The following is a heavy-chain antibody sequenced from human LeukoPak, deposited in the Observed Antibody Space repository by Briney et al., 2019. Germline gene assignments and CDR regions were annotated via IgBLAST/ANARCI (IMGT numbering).Heavy chain of an antibody. CDR1: GGSFSGYY. J-gene: IGHJ4*02. CDR2: INHSGST. Sequence: PPETLSLTCAVYGGSFSGYYWSWIRQPPGKGLEWIGEINHSGSTNYNPSLKSRVTISVDTSKSQFSLKLSSVTAADTAVYYCATSLRLIAVAADFDYWGQGTLVTVSS. V-gene: IGHV4-34*01. D-gene: IGHD6-19*01. CDR3: ATSLRLIAVAADFDY.